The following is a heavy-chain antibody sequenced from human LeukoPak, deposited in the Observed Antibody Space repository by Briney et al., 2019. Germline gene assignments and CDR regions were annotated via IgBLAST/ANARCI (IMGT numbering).Heavy chain of an antibody. CDR1: GASFSSGDQY. J-gene: IGHJ4*02. V-gene: IGHV4-31*03. CDR3: SRGLDSRKLGY. D-gene: IGHD3-22*01. CDR2: LHPSGNL. Sequence: PSQTLSLTCTVSGASFSSGDQYWNWIRQSPGKGLEWIRSLHPSGNLYNNPSLESRVTMSVDTSKNQFSLNLNSVTAADTAVYFCSRGLDSRKLGYWGQGTLVTVSS.